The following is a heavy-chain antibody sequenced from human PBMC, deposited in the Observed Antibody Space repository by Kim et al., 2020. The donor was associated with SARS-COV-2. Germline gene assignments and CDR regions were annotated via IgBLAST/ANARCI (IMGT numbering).Heavy chain of an antibody. CDR2: INPSGGST. CDR1: GYTFTSYY. Sequence: ASVKVSCKASGYTFTSYYMHWVRQAPGQGLEWMGIINPSGGSTSYAQKFQGRVTMTRDTSTSTVYMELSSLRSEDTAVYYCARVGAVYDFWSGYSSNLGVFDYWGQGTLVTVSS. J-gene: IGHJ4*02. CDR3: ARVGAVYDFWSGYSSNLGVFDY. V-gene: IGHV1-46*01. D-gene: IGHD3-3*01.